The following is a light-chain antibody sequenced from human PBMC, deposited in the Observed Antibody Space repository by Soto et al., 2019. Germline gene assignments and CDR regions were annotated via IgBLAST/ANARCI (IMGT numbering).Light chain of an antibody. J-gene: IGKJ1*01. CDR2: AAS. V-gene: IGKV1-39*01. CDR3: QQYNTYPET. Sequence: DIQMTQSPSSLSASVGDGVTITCRASQSISSFLNWYQQKPGKAPKLLIHAASSLQSGVPSRFSGSGSGTEFTLTITSLQPDDFATYYCQQYNTYPETFGQGTKVDI. CDR1: QSISSF.